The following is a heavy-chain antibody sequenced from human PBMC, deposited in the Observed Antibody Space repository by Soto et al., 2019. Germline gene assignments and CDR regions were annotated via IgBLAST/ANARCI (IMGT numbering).Heavy chain of an antibody. CDR2: IYYSGST. CDR3: ARRRDYYDSSGYYYYYFDY. D-gene: IGHD3-22*01. Sequence: SETLSLTCTVSGGSISSGDYYWSWIRQPPGKGLEWIGYIYYSGSTNYNPSLKSRVTISVDTSKNQFSLKLSSVTAADTAVYYCARRRDYYDSSGYYYYYFDYWGQGTLVTVSS. J-gene: IGHJ4*02. CDR1: GGSISSGDYY. V-gene: IGHV4-61*08.